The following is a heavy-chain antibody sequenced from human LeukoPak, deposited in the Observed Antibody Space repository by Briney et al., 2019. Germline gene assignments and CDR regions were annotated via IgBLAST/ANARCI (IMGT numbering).Heavy chain of an antibody. V-gene: IGHV3-48*03. CDR2: ISSSGSTI. CDR3: ARGLRYFDWSH. Sequence: GGSLRLSCAASGFTFSSHEMNWVRQAPGKGLEWVSYISSSGSTIYYADSVKGRFTISRDNAKNSLYLQMNSLRAEDTAVYYCARGLRYFDWSHWGQGTLVTVSS. CDR1: GFTFSSHE. J-gene: IGHJ1*01. D-gene: IGHD3-9*01.